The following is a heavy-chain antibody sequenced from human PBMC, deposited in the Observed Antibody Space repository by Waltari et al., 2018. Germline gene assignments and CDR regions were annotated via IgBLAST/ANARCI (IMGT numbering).Heavy chain of an antibody. Sequence: VQLVESGGGVVQPGRSLRLSCAAAGFTFSKYAMSWVRQAPGKGLEWVSAISGGGGSTYYADSVKGRFTISRDNSKNTLFLQMNSLRAEDTAVYYCAKDLGYYDSSDDAFDIWGQGTMVTVSS. V-gene: IGHV3-23*04. CDR1: GFTFSKYA. D-gene: IGHD3-22*01. J-gene: IGHJ3*02. CDR2: ISGGGGST. CDR3: AKDLGYYDSSDDAFDI.